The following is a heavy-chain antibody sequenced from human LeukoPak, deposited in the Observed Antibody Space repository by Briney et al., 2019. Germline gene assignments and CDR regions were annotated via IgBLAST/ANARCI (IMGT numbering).Heavy chain of an antibody. CDR2: ISGSGGST. J-gene: IGHJ4*02. V-gene: IGHV3-23*01. CDR3: ARGYYDSSGYFFISYFDY. CDR1: GFTFSSYA. D-gene: IGHD3-22*01. Sequence: PGGSLRLSCAASGFTFSSYAMSWVRQAPGKGLEWVSAISGSGGSTYYADSVKGRFTISRDNSKNTLYLQMNSLRAEDTAVYYCARGYYDSSGYFFISYFDYWGQGTLVTVSS.